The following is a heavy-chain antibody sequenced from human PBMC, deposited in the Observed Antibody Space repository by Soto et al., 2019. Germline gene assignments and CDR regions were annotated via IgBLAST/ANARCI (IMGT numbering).Heavy chain of an antibody. Sequence: VQLVESGGGLVQPGRSLRLSCAASGFRFDDDAMHWVRQAPGKGLEWVSGISRNGDSIGYADSVKGRFTISRDNAKNVLYLQMNSLRAEDTALYYCAKDMFGYDSIGWRAFDVWGQGTMVTVSS. CDR2: ISRNGDSI. J-gene: IGHJ3*01. CDR1: GFRFDDDA. D-gene: IGHD3-22*01. V-gene: IGHV3-9*01. CDR3: AKDMFGYDSIGWRAFDV.